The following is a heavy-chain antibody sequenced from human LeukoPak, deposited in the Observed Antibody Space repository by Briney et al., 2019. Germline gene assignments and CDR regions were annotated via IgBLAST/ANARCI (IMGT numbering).Heavy chain of an antibody. CDR1: GGSISSGDYY. Sequence: SQTLSLTCTVSGGSISSGDYYWSWIRQPPGKGLEWIGYIYYSGSTYYNPSLKSRVTISVDTSKNQFSLKLSSVTAADTAVYYCGTTVTTLGAFDIWGQGTMVTVSS. D-gene: IGHD4-17*01. CDR3: GTTVTTLGAFDI. V-gene: IGHV4-30-4*01. J-gene: IGHJ3*02. CDR2: IYYSGST.